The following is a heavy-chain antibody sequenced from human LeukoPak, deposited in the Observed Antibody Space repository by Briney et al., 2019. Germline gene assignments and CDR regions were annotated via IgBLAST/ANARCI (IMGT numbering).Heavy chain of an antibody. CDR1: GGSFSGYY. J-gene: IGHJ4*02. CDR3: ARHPRITMVRGAQGFDY. CDR2: INHSGST. D-gene: IGHD3-10*01. V-gene: IGHV4-34*01. Sequence: SETLSLTCAVYGGSFSGYYWSWIRQPPGKGLEWIGEINHSGSTNYNPSLKSRVTISVDTSKNQFSLKLSSVTAADTAVYYCARHPRITMVRGAQGFDYWGQGTLVTVSS.